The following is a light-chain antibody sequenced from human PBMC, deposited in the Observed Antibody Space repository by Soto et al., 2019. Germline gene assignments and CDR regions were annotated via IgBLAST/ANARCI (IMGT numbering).Light chain of an antibody. J-gene: IGKJ1*01. V-gene: IGKV1-39*01. CDR1: QSISYY. Sequence: DIQMTQSPSSLSASVGDRVTITCRASQSISYYLNWYQQKQGRAPRLLIYSTSTLQSGVPSTFSGSASGTDFTLTISSLQPEDFATYYCQQSYSTPWTCGQGTKVEIK. CDR3: QQSYSTPWT. CDR2: STS.